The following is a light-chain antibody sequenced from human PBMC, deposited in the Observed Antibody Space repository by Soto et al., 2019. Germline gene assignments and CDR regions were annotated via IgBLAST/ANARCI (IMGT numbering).Light chain of an antibody. Sequence: DIVMTQSPLSLPVTPGEPASISCRSSQSLLYSNGYNYLDWYLQKPGQSPQLLIYLGSNRASGVPDRFSGSGSGTDFTLIISTVEAEDVGVYYCMQALQTPRTFGQGTKVEIK. V-gene: IGKV2-28*01. CDR3: MQALQTPRT. J-gene: IGKJ1*01. CDR1: QSLLYSNGYNY. CDR2: LGS.